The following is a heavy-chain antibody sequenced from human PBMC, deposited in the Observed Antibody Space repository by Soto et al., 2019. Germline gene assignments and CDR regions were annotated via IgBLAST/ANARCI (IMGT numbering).Heavy chain of an antibody. CDR2: ISGSGGST. CDR3: AKGGGTCTDGYGVAWYFVL. J-gene: IGHJ2*01. Sequence: EVQPLESGGGLVQPGGSLRPSCAASGFTFSSYAMSWVRQAPGKGLEWVSAISGSGGSTYYADSVKGRFTISRDNSKNPLYLQMNSLRADDTAVYYCAKGGGTCTDGYGVAWYFVLWGRGTLVTVSS. CDR1: GFTFSSYA. V-gene: IGHV3-23*01. D-gene: IGHD3-22*01.